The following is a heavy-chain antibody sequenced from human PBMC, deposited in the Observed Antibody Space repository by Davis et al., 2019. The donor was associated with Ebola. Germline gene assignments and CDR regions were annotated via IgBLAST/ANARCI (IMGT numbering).Heavy chain of an antibody. CDR3: ARGVGWWAGTYTGY. J-gene: IGHJ4*02. CDR2: INHSGST. V-gene: IGHV4-34*01. CDR1: GGSFSGYY. Sequence: PGGSLRLSCAVYGGSFSGYYWSWIRQPPGKGLEWIGEINHSGSTNYNPSLKSRVTISVDTSKNQFSLKLSSVTAADTAVYYCARGVGWWAGTYTGYWGQGTLVTVSS. D-gene: IGHD1/OR15-1a*01.